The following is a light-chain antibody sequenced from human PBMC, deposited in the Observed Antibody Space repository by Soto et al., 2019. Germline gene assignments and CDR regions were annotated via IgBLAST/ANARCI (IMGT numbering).Light chain of an antibody. J-gene: IGKJ4*01. Sequence: IQMTQSPSSLSASVGDRVTITCQASQDSDKYLSWYQQKPGKAPKLLIYDASSLESGVPSRFSGGGSGTDFTLTISSLQPEDFATYYCQQVNVYPSTFGGGTKVDIK. CDR1: QDSDKY. V-gene: IGKV1-13*02. CDR3: QQVNVYPST. CDR2: DAS.